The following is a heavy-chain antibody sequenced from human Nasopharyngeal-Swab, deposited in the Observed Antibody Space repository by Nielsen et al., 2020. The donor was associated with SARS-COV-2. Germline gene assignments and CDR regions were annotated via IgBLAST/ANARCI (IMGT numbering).Heavy chain of an antibody. D-gene: IGHD6-13*01. CDR3: ARSIAAAVFDY. CDR1: GYTFTSYY. J-gene: IGHJ4*02. V-gene: IGHV1-46*01. CDR2: INPSGGST. Sequence: ASVKVSCKASGYTFTSYYMHWVRQAPGQGLEWMGIINPSGGSTSYAQKFQGRVTMTRDASTSTVYMELSSLRSEDTAVYYCARSIAAAVFDYWGQGTLVTVSS.